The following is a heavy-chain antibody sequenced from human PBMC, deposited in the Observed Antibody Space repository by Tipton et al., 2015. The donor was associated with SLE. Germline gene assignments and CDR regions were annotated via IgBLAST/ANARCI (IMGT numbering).Heavy chain of an antibody. CDR2: IWYDGSNK. D-gene: IGHD2-15*01. Sequence: RSLRLSCATSGFTFSSSGMHWVRQAPGKGLEWVAIIWYDGSNKYYADSVKGRFTISRDTSKNTLYLQMNSLRAEDTAVYYCARAGRVAYDYFDYWGQGTLVTVSS. CDR3: ARAGRVAYDYFDY. V-gene: IGHV3-33*01. CDR1: GFTFSSSG. J-gene: IGHJ4*02.